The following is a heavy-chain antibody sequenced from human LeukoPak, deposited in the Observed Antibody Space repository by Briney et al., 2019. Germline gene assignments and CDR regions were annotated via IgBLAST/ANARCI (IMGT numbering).Heavy chain of an antibody. CDR3: AKSFGPVIAAAGTGAD. D-gene: IGHD6-13*01. CDR2: IKQDGSEK. V-gene: IGHV3-7*03. CDR1: GFTFSSYW. Sequence: GGSLRLSCAASGFTFSSYWMSWVRQAPGKGLEWVANIKQDGSEKYYVDSVTGRFTISRDNSKNTLYLQMNSLRAEDTAVYYCAKSFGPVIAAAGTGADWGQGILVTVSS. J-gene: IGHJ4*02.